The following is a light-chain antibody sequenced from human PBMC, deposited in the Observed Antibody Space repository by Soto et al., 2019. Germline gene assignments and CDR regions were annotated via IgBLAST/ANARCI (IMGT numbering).Light chain of an antibody. Sequence: EIVLTQSPGTLSLSPGERATLSCRASQSVSSSYLAWYQQKSGQAPRLLIYGASSRATGIPDRFSGSGSGTDFTLTISRLEPEDFAVYYCQPYGSSPPYTFGQGTKLEI. CDR2: GAS. CDR3: QPYGSSPPYT. V-gene: IGKV3-20*01. J-gene: IGKJ2*01. CDR1: QSVSSSY.